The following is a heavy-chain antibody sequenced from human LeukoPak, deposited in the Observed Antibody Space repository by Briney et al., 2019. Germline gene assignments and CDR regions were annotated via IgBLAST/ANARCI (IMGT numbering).Heavy chain of an antibody. CDR3: ARGRENFIVVVITPYAFDI. CDR2: MNPNSGNT. J-gene: IGHJ3*02. CDR1: GYTFTSYD. Sequence: ASVKVSCKASGYTFTSYDINWVRQATGQGLEWMGWMNPNSGNTGYAQKFQGRVTMTRNTSISTAYMELSSLRSEDTAVYYCARGRENFIVVVITPYAFDIWGQGTMVTVSS. D-gene: IGHD3-22*01. V-gene: IGHV1-8*01.